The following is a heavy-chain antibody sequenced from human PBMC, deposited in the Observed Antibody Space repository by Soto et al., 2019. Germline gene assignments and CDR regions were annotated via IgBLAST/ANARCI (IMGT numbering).Heavy chain of an antibody. CDR1: GFTFSSYA. V-gene: IGHV3-23*01. Sequence: HPWGSLRLSCAASGFTFSSYAMSWVRQAPGKGLEWVSAISGSGGSTYYADSVKGRFTISRDNSKNTLYLQMNSLRAEDTAVYYCAKPRGFLLAQCAFDIWGQGTMVTVSS. D-gene: IGHD3-3*01. J-gene: IGHJ3*02. CDR2: ISGSGGST. CDR3: AKPRGFLLAQCAFDI.